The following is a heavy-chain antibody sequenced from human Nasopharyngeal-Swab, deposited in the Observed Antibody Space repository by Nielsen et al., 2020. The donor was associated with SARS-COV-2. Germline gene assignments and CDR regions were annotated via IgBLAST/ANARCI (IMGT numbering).Heavy chain of an antibody. V-gene: IGHV7-4-1*02. CDR3: ARARYSSSWYEYYYYYYGMDV. CDR1: GYTFTSYA. J-gene: IGHJ6*02. D-gene: IGHD6-13*01. CDR2: INTNTGNP. Sequence: ASVKVSCKASGYTFTSYAMNWVRQAPGQGLEWMGWINTNTGNPTYAQGFTGRFVFSLDTSVSTAYLQISSLKAEDTAVYYCARARYSSSWYEYYYYYYGMDVRGQGTTVTVSS.